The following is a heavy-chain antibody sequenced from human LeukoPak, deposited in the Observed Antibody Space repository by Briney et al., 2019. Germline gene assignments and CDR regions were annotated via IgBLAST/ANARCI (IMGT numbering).Heavy chain of an antibody. CDR3: ANTRSPTWFDP. J-gene: IGHJ5*02. CDR2: ISGGGDDA. Sequence: PGGSLRLSCAASGFTFSDFAMSWVRQAPGKGLEWVSAISGGGDDAFYADSVKGRFTVSRDNSKNTLYLQMNSLRAEDTAVYYCANTRSPTWFDPWGQGTLVTVSS. V-gene: IGHV3-23*01. D-gene: IGHD6-19*01. CDR1: GFTFSDFA.